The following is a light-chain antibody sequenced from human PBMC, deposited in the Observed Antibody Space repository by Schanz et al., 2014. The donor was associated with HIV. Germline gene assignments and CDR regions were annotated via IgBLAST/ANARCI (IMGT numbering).Light chain of an antibody. J-gene: IGKJ5*01. Sequence: EIVLTQSPGTLSLSPGERATLSCRASQSVRSNYLAWYQQKPGQAPRLLIYGASSRATGIPDTFSGSGSGTDFTLTISRLEPEDFGIYFCQESFSMYSITFGQGTRLDLK. CDR3: QESFSMYSIT. CDR2: GAS. CDR1: QSVRSNY. V-gene: IGKV3-20*01.